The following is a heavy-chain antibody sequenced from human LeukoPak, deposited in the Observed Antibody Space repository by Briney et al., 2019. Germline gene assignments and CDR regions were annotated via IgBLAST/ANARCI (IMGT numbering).Heavy chain of an antibody. CDR3: ARGKMRAGTPLYYFDY. V-gene: IGHV1-2*02. CDR2: INPNSGGT. Sequence: ASVKVSCKASGYTFTGHYMHWVRQAPGQGLEWMGWINPNSGGTNYAQKFQGRVTMTRDTSISTAYMELSRLRSDDTAVYYCARGKMRAGTPLYYFDYWGQGTLVTVSS. J-gene: IGHJ4*02. D-gene: IGHD1-1*01. CDR1: GYTFTGHY.